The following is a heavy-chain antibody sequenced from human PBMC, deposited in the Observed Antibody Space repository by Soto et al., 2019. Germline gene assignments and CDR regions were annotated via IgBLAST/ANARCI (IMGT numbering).Heavy chain of an antibody. CDR3: TRALGYYYDA. Sequence: PRLSCAASGFTFSSYAMSWVRQAPGKGLEWVSAISGSGGRKYYADSVKGRFTISRDNSKNTLYLQMSSLRAEDTAVYYCTRALGYYYDAWGQGTLVTVSS. CDR1: GFTFSSYA. J-gene: IGHJ4*02. CDR2: ISGSGGRK. V-gene: IGHV3-23*01.